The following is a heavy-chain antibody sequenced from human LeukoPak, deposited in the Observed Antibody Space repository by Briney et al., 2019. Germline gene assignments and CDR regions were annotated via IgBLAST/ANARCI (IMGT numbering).Heavy chain of an antibody. D-gene: IGHD3-10*01. CDR1: GFTFSSYS. CDR2: ISSSSSYI. Sequence: GGSLRLSCAASGFTFSSYSMNWVRQAPGKGLEWVSSISSSSSYIYYADSVKGRFTISRDNAENSLYLQMNSLRAEDTAVYYCARGGEEDTVADVLLWFGELPPLYYYYYGMDVWGQGTTVTVSS. V-gene: IGHV3-21*01. CDR3: ARGGEEDTVADVLLWFGELPPLYYYYYGMDV. J-gene: IGHJ6*02.